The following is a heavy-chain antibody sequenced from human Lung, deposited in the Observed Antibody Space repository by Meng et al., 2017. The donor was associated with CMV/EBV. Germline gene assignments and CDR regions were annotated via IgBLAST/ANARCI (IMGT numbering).Heavy chain of an antibody. Sequence: GSLRLXCTVSGGSISSSSYYWGWIRQPPGKGLEWIGSIYYSGSTYYNPSLKSRVTISVDTSKNQFSLKLSSVTAADTAVYYCARATGYCSSTSCYTTFYYYYGMDVWGQGXTVTVSS. CDR3: ARATGYCSSTSCYTTFYYYYGMDV. D-gene: IGHD2-2*02. J-gene: IGHJ6*02. CDR2: IYYSGST. V-gene: IGHV4-39*07. CDR1: GGSISSSSYY.